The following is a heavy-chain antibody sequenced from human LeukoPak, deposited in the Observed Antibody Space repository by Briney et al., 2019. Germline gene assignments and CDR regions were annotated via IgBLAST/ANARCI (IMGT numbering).Heavy chain of an antibody. CDR1: GGSISSYY. V-gene: IGHV4-59*01. J-gene: IGHJ4*02. D-gene: IGHD5-12*01. CDR2: IYYSGST. CDR3: ARGGHSGFDY. Sequence: SETLSLTCTVSGGSISSYYWSWIRQPPGKGLEWIGYIYYSGSTNYNPSLKSRVTILVDTSKNQFSLKLSSVTAADTAVYYCARGGHSGFDYWGQGTLVTVSS.